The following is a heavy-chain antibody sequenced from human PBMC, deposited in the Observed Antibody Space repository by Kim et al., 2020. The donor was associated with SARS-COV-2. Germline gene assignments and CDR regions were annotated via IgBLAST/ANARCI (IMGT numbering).Heavy chain of an antibody. CDR1: GGAFNTYG. CDR2: IIPIYNTE. J-gene: IGHJ4*02. V-gene: IGHV1-69*06. CDR3: ATTSFGGSNSRYYFIH. Sequence: SVKVSCKTSGGAFNTYGISWVRQAPGQGLQWMGDIIPIYNTERYAEDLQGRLTFTADKSTSTAYMELSSLRSEDTAVYYCATTSFGGSNSRYYFIHWGQGTLVTVSS. D-gene: IGHD3-3*01.